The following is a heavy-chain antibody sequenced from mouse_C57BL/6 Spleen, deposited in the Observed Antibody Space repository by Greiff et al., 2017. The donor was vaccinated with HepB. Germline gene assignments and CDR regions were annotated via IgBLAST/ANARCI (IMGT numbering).Heavy chain of an antibody. Sequence: VQLQQSGADLVKPGASVKLSCKASGYTFTSYWMQWVKQRPGQGLEWIGEIDPSDSYTNYNQKFKGKATLTVDTSSSTAYMQLSSLTSEDSAVYYWARREFSYGSSHRVYFDYWGQGTTLTVSS. CDR1: GYTFTSYW. V-gene: IGHV1-50*01. CDR2: IDPSDSYT. D-gene: IGHD1-1*01. CDR3: ARREFSYGSSHRVYFDY. J-gene: IGHJ2*01.